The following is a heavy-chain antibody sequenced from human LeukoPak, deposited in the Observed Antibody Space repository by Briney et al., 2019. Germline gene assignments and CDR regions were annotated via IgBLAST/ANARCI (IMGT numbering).Heavy chain of an antibody. CDR2: IIPIFGTA. Sequence: SVKVSCKASGCTFSSYAISWVRQAPGQGLEWMGGIIPIFGTANYAQKFQGRVTITADESTSTAYMELSSLRSEDTAVYYCASDYGDYHNYFDYWGQGTLVTVSS. CDR3: ASDYGDYHNYFDY. J-gene: IGHJ4*02. V-gene: IGHV1-69*13. D-gene: IGHD4-17*01. CDR1: GCTFSSYA.